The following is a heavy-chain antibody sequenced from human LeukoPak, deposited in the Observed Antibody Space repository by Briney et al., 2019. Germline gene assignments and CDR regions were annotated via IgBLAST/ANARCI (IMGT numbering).Heavy chain of an antibody. J-gene: IGHJ4*02. CDR1: GFTFSLYS. V-gene: IGHV3-48*01. CDR3: AKDSGNYPTD. Sequence: QPGGSLRLSCAASGFTFSLYSMNWVRKAPGKGLEWVSHITRSSTTIYYADSVEGRFTVSRDNSKNTLYLQMNSLRAEDTAVYYCAKDSGNYPTDWGQGTLVTVSS. D-gene: IGHD1-7*01. CDR2: ITRSSTTI.